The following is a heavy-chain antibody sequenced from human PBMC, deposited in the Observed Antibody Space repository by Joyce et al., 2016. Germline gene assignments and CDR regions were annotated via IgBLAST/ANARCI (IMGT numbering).Heavy chain of an antibody. Sequence: QVQLVESGGGVVQPGTFLRLSCEASGFKFNDYAMYWVRPTPVRGLEWVAVISYSGTYQYYADSVRGRFTISRDNSKNTLSLEVDSLRPDDAAVYYCARDTSSGNYSLPDYWGQGTLVAVSS. J-gene: IGHJ4*02. CDR2: ISYSGTYQ. CDR1: GFKFNDYA. V-gene: IGHV3-30*04. D-gene: IGHD1-26*01. CDR3: ARDTSSGNYSLPDY.